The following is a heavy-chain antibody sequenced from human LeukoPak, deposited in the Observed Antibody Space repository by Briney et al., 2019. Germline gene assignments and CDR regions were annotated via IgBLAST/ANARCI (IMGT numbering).Heavy chain of an antibody. CDR1: GFTFSSYA. Sequence: AGGSLRLSCAASGFTFSSYAMSWVRQAPGKGLEWVSAISGSGGSTYYADSVKGRFTISRDYSKNTLYLQMNSLRAEDTAVYYCAKDGSSSSRFDYWGQGTLVTVSS. J-gene: IGHJ4*02. D-gene: IGHD6-6*01. CDR2: ISGSGGST. V-gene: IGHV3-23*01. CDR3: AKDGSSSSRFDY.